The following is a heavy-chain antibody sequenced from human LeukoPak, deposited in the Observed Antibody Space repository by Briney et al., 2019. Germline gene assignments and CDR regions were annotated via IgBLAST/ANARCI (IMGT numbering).Heavy chain of an antibody. D-gene: IGHD1-14*01. CDR3: ARVTRTWAPRFDY. V-gene: IGHV4-30-4*01. Sequence: SQTLSLTCTVSGGSISSGDYYWSWIRQPPGKGLEWIGYIYYSGSTYYNPSLKSRVTISVDTSKNQFPLKLSSVTAADTAVYYCARVTRTWAPRFDYWGQGTLVTVSS. CDR2: IYYSGST. J-gene: IGHJ4*02. CDR1: GGSISSGDYY.